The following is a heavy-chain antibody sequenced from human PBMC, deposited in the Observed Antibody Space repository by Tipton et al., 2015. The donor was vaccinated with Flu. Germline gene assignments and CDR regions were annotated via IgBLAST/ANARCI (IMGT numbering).Heavy chain of an antibody. Sequence: SLTCTVSGGSISSSSYYWGWIRQPPGKGLEWIGGIYYSGSTYYNPSLKSRVTISVDTSKNQFSLKLSSVTAADTAVYYCARTYGSGSRYAFDIWGQGTMVTVSS. CDR3: ARTYGSGSRYAFDI. V-gene: IGHV4-39*07. J-gene: IGHJ3*02. D-gene: IGHD3-10*01. CDR2: IYYSGST. CDR1: GGSISSSSYY.